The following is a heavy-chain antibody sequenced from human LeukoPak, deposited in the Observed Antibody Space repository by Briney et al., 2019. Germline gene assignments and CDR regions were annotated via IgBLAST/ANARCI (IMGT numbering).Heavy chain of an antibody. Sequence: GASVKVSCKASGGTFSSYAISWVRQAPGQGLEWMGRIIPILGIANYAQKFQGRVTITADKSTSTAYMELSSLRSEDTAVYYCARESTAVVGTGWFDPWGQGTLVTVSS. CDR3: ARESTAVVGTGWFDP. J-gene: IGHJ5*02. V-gene: IGHV1-69*04. CDR2: IIPILGIA. D-gene: IGHD6-19*01. CDR1: GGTFSSYA.